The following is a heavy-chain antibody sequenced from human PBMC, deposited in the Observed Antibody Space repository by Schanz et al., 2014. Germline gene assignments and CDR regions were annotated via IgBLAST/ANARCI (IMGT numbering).Heavy chain of an antibody. CDR1: GFTFITYT. D-gene: IGHD5-18*01. CDR3: AKYGGGYSYGFVEY. V-gene: IGHV3-48*01. Sequence: EEQLVESGGGVVQPGGSLRLSCATSGFTFITYTMNWVRQTPGKGLEWVSFISSSGTSIYYADSVKGRFTISRDNAKNSLYLQMNSLRAEDTAVYYCAKYGGGYSYGFVEYWGQGILVTVSS. J-gene: IGHJ4*02. CDR2: ISSSGTSI.